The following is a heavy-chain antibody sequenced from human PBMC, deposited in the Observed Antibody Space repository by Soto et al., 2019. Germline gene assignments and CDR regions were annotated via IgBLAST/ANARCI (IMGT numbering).Heavy chain of an antibody. V-gene: IGHV3-7*03. J-gene: IGHJ6*02. Sequence: PGGSLRLSCEVSGFTFSMYSMSWVRQSPGKGLEWVAKIPQDGVDGHYADSVKGRFIISRDNDKNSLHLQLNNLRAEGTAVYYCARDHLILPAHDFFYGSDVWGRGATVTVYS. D-gene: IGHD2-21*02. CDR1: GFTFSMYS. CDR2: IPQDGVDG. CDR3: ARDHLILPAHDFFYGSDV.